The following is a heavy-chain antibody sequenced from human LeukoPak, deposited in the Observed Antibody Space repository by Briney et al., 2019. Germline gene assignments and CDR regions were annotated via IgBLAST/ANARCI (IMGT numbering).Heavy chain of an antibody. D-gene: IGHD3-22*01. Sequence: GGSLRLSCAASGFTFSSYAMSWVRQAPGKGLEWVSSISSRSSYINYADSVKGRFTISRDNAKNSLFLQMNTLRAEDTAVYYCASIFVYYYEGRGYPIYFDYWGQGTLATVSS. J-gene: IGHJ4*02. CDR2: ISSRSSYI. CDR3: ASIFVYYYEGRGYPIYFDY. CDR1: GFTFSSYA. V-gene: IGHV3-21*01.